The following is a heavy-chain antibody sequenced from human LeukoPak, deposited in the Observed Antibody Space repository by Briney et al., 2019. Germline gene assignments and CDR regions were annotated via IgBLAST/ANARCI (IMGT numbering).Heavy chain of an antibody. CDR3: ATKGSSWYDY. J-gene: IGHJ4*02. CDR1: GFTVSSNY. CDR2: IYSGGST. D-gene: IGHD6-13*01. V-gene: IGHV3-66*01. Sequence: AGGSLRLSCAASGFTVSSNYMSWVRQAPGRGLEWVSVIYSGGSTYYADSVKGRFTISRDNSKNTLYLQMNSLRAEGTAVYYCATKGSSWYDYWGQGTLVTVSS.